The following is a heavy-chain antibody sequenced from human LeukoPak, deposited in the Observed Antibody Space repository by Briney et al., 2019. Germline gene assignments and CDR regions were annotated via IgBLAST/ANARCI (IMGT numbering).Heavy chain of an antibody. D-gene: IGHD6-19*01. J-gene: IGHJ4*02. CDR1: GYTFTGYY. CDR2: INPNSGGT. Sequence: ASVKVPCKASGYTFTGYYMHWVRQAPGQGLEWMGRINPNSGGTNYAQKFQGRVTMTRDTSISTAYIELSRLRSDDTAVYYCARVGAVAVLYYFDYWGQGTLVTVSS. CDR3: ARVGAVAVLYYFDY. V-gene: IGHV1-2*06.